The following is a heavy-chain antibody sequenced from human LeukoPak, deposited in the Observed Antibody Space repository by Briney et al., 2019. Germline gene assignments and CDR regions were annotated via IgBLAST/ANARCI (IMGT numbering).Heavy chain of an antibody. CDR1: AFTFSSHA. D-gene: IGHD3-9*01. V-gene: IGHV3-23*01. CDR2: ISGSGGST. Sequence: PGGSLRLSHPASAFTFSSHAMSWARQAPGRGLEWVSSISGSGGSTYYAYAVKGRFTISRDNSKNKMYQQMHRLRVEATAVYYCAKSHEYNDSLTGYPDYWGQGTLVTVSS. CDR3: AKSHEYNDSLTGYPDY. J-gene: IGHJ4*02.